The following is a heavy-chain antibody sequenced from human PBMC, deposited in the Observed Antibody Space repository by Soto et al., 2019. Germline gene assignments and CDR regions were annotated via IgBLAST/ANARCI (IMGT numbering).Heavy chain of an antibody. J-gene: IGHJ6*02. V-gene: IGHV1-8*01. D-gene: IGHD3-3*01. CDR1: GYTFTSYD. CDR2: MNPNSGNT. CDR3: ARFGYHVLRFLEWLSPYGMDV. Sequence: GASVKVSCKASGYTFTSYDINWVRQATGQGLEWMGWMNPNSGNTGYAQKFQGRVTMTRNTSISTAYMELSSLRSEDTAVYYCARFGYHVLRFLEWLSPYGMDVWGQGTTVTVS.